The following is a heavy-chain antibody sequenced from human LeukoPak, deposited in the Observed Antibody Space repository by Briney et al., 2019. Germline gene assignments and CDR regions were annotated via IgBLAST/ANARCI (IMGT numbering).Heavy chain of an antibody. V-gene: IGHV3-33*06. CDR1: GFTFSSYG. CDR2: IWYDGNTQ. D-gene: IGHD6-19*01. CDR3: AKCSTSAYTTGWCNWIDP. J-gene: IGHJ5*02. Sequence: GGSLRLSCAASGFTFSSYGMHWVRQAPGKGLEWVAVIWYDGNTQYYADSVKGRFTISRDNAKNTLYLQMNSLRADDTAVYYCAKCSTSAYTTGWCNWIDPWGQGTLVTDSS.